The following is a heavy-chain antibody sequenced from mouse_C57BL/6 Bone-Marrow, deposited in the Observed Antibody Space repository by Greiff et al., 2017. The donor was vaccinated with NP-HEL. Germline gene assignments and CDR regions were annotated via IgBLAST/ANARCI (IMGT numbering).Heavy chain of an antibody. D-gene: IGHD2-4*01. CDR1: GYSFTGYY. CDR2: IYPYNGVS. J-gene: IGHJ2*01. V-gene: IGHV1-31*01. CDR3: ARGTTMITFDY. Sequence: EVKLMESGPELVKPGASVKISCKASGYSFTGYYMHWVKQSHGNILDWIGYIYPYNGVSSYNQKFKGKATLTVDKSSSTAYMELRSLTSEDSAVYYCARGTTMITFDYWGQGTTLTVSS.